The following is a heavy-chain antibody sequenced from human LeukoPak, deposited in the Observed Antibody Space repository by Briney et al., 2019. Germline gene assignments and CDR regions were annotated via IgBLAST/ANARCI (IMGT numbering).Heavy chain of an antibody. CDR2: INHNGIVN. D-gene: IGHD3-16*01. CDR1: GFTFSSYW. V-gene: IGHV3-7*03. J-gene: IGHJ6*02. Sequence: PGGSLRLSCAASGFTFSSYWMNWARQAPGKGLEGVASINHNGIVNYYVDSVKGRFTISRDNAKNSLYLQMSNLRAEDTAVYFCARGGGLDVWGQGATVTVSS. CDR3: ARGGGLDV.